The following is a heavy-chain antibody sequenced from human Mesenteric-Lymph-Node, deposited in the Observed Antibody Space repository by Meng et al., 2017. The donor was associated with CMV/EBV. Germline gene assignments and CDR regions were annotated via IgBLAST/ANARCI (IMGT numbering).Heavy chain of an antibody. J-gene: IGHJ4*02. CDR1: GFTFSSYA. CDR2: IYSGGSTT. D-gene: IGHD1-26*01. Sequence: GGSLRLSCAASGFTFSSYAMSWVRQAPGKGLEWVSVIYSGGSTTYYADSVKGRFTISRDNSKNTLYLQMNSLRPEDTAMYYCAKDRGGSSHAPVNYWGQGTLVTVSS. V-gene: IGHV3-23*03. CDR3: AKDRGGSSHAPVNY.